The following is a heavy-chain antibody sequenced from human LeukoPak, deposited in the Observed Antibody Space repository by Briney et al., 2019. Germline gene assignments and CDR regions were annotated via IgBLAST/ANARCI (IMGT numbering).Heavy chain of an antibody. CDR1: GFTFSSNW. CDR3: IYGGAMDV. CDR2: INQDGSEK. V-gene: IGHV3-7*01. J-gene: IGHJ6*04. Sequence: GGSLRLSCAASGFTFSSNWMSWVRQAPGKGLEWVANINQDGSEKYYLDSVKGRFTISRDNAKNSLYLQMNSLRAEDRAVYYCIYGGAMDVWGTGTTVTVSS. D-gene: IGHD3-16*01.